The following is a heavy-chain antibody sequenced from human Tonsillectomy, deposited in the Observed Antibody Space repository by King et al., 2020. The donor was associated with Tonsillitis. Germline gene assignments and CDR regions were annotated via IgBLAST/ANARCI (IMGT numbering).Heavy chain of an antibody. V-gene: IGHV1-18*01. CDR2: ISTYNGNA. D-gene: IGHD4-17*01. CDR3: ARDPMAYGAFAYYYYGLDV. Sequence: QLVQSGAEVKKPGASVKVSCKASGYTFTSYGISWVRQAPGQGLEWMGWISTYNGNAKYPQKVQGRVTMTTDTSTSTAYMEVRSLRSDDTAVYYCARDPMAYGAFAYYYYGLDVWGQGTTVTVSS. CDR1: GYTFTSYG. J-gene: IGHJ6*02.